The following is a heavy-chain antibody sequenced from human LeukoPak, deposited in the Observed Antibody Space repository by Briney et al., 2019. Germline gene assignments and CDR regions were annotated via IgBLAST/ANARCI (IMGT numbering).Heavy chain of an antibody. CDR1: GITFSGSA. Sequence: GGSLRLSCAASGITFSGSAMHWVRQASGKGLEWVGRIRSKPNSYATAYAASVKGRFTISRDDSKNTAYLQMNSLKTEDTALYYCTRQEGAYYYGSGSDPRYYYYGMDVWGQGTTVTVSS. V-gene: IGHV3-73*01. CDR3: TRQEGAYYYGSGSDPRYYYYGMDV. J-gene: IGHJ6*02. CDR2: IRSKPNSYAT. D-gene: IGHD3-10*01.